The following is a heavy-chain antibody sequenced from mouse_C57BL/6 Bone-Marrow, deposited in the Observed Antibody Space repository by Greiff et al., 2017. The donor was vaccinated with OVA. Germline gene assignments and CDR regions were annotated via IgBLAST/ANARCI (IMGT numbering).Heavy chain of an antibody. CDR3: ARVGIDYDFAWFAY. Sequence: LVESGAELARPGASVKLSCKASGYTFTSYGISWVKQRTGQGLEWIGEIYPRSGNTYYNEKFKGKATLTADKSSSTAYMELRSLTSEDSAVYFCARVGIDYDFAWFAYWGQGTLVTVSA. V-gene: IGHV1-81*01. D-gene: IGHD2-4*01. CDR2: IYPRSGNT. J-gene: IGHJ3*01. CDR1: GYTFTSYG.